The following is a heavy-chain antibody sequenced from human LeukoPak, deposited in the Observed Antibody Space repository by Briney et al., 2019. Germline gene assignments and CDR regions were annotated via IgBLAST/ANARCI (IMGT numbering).Heavy chain of an antibody. CDR2: IYTSGST. D-gene: IGHD5-24*01. J-gene: IGHJ4*02. CDR3: AREKGDGYNSPYYFDY. CDR1: GGSISSYY. Sequence: SETLSLTCTVSGGSISSYYWSWIRQPAGKGLEWIGRIYTSGSTNYNPSLKSRVTISVDTSKNQFSLKLSSVTAADTAVYYCAREKGDGYNSPYYFDYWGQGTLVTVSS. V-gene: IGHV4-4*07.